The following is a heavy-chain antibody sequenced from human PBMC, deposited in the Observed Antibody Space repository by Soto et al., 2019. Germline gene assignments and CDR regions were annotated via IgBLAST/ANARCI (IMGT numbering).Heavy chain of an antibody. CDR1: GGSVSSGSYY. CDR2: IYYSGST. V-gene: IGHV4-61*01. D-gene: IGHD4-17*01. Sequence: PSETLSLTCTVSGGSVSSGSYYWSWIRQPPGKGLEWIGYIYYSGSTNYNPSLKSRVTISVDTSKNQFSLKLSSVTAADTAVYYCARDTVTKIFDCWGQGTLVTVSS. CDR3: ARDTVTKIFDC. J-gene: IGHJ4*02.